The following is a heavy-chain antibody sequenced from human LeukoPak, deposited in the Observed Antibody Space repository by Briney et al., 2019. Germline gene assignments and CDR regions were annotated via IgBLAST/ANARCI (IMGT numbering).Heavy chain of an antibody. Sequence: PGGSLTLSCEVSGLIFRSYWMSWVRQAPGKGLEWVANINQEGSEKYFEDSVKGRFTISRDNAKNSLHLQMNTLRAEDTAVYYCARERDGRFFDYWGQGTLVTVSS. D-gene: IGHD5-24*01. V-gene: IGHV3-7*01. J-gene: IGHJ4*02. CDR1: GLIFRSYW. CDR2: INQEGSEK. CDR3: ARERDGRFFDY.